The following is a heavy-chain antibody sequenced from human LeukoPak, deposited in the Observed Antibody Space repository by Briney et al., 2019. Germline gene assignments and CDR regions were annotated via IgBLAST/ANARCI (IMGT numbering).Heavy chain of an antibody. CDR3: ARRIAAAGVGIVY. J-gene: IGHJ4*02. V-gene: IGHV1-8*01. Sequence: ASEKVSCKASVHTFTSYDINWVRQATGQGLEWMGWMNPDSGNTGYAQKFQGRVTMTRNPSISTAYMELSSLTSEDTAVYYCARRIAAAGVGIVYWGQGTLVTVSS. CDR1: VHTFTSYD. CDR2: MNPDSGNT. D-gene: IGHD6-13*01.